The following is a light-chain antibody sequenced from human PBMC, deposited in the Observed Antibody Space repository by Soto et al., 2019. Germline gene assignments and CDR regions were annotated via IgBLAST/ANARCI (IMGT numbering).Light chain of an antibody. CDR1: QIVSAN. CDR3: QQYNNWPLT. Sequence: EIVMTQCPATLSASPGERATLSCRASQIVSANLAWYQQKPGQAPRLLIYGASTRATGIPARFSGTGSGTEFTLTISSLQSEDFAVYYCQQYNNWPLTFGGGTKVEIK. J-gene: IGKJ4*01. V-gene: IGKV3D-15*01. CDR2: GAS.